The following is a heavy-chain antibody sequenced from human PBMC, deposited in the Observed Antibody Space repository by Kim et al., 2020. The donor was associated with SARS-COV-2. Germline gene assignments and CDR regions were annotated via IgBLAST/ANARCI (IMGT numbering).Heavy chain of an antibody. CDR3: ARDESYYYASSGSYAFDI. D-gene: IGHD3-22*01. V-gene: IGHV4-30-4*01. CDR1: GGSISSGDYY. CDR2: IYYSGST. J-gene: IGHJ3*02. Sequence: SETLSLTCTVSGGSISSGDYYWSWIRQPPGKGLEWIGYIYYSGSTYYNPSLKSRVTISVDTSKNQFSLKLSSVTAADTAVYYCARDESYYYASSGSYAFDIWGQGTMVTVSS.